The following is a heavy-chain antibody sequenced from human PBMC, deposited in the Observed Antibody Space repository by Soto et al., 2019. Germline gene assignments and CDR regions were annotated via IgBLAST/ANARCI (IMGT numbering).Heavy chain of an antibody. V-gene: IGHV3-30-3*01. CDR2: ISYDGSNK. CDR3: AIGSAPAGPDYSYFAMDV. J-gene: IGHJ6*02. CDR1: GFTFSSYA. Sequence: PGGSLRLSCAASGFTFSSYAMHWVRQAPGKGLEWVAVISYDGSNKYYADSVKGRFTISRDNSKNTLYLQMNSLRAEDTAVYYCAIGSAPAGPDYSYFAMDVCGQGTTDTGS. D-gene: IGHD6-13*01.